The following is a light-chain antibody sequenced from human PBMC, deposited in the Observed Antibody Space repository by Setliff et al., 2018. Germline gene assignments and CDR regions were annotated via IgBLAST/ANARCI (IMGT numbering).Light chain of an antibody. CDR3: QQYNSIPRT. CDR2: WAS. Sequence: DIVLTQSPDSLAVSLGERATINCRSSQSVLHSSNNMNYFAWYQQKPGQPPRLLIYWASTRESGVPDRFSGSGSGTDFTLTISSLQAEDVAVYYCQQYNSIPRTFGQGTRWISN. CDR1: QSVLHSSNNMNY. V-gene: IGKV4-1*01. J-gene: IGKJ1*01.